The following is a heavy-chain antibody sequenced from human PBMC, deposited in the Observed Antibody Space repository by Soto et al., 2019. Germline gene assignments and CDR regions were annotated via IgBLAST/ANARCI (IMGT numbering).Heavy chain of an antibody. CDR1: VGSISSVDYY. CDR3: ARWWSGSRQGFDP. CDR2: IYYSGST. D-gene: IGHD3-3*01. Sequence: QVQLQESAPGLVKPSQPLSPTCTVSVGSISSVDYYWSWIRQHPGKGLEWIGYIYYSGSTYYNPSLKSRVTISVDTSKNQFSLKLSSVTAADTAVYYCARWWSGSRQGFDPWGQGTLVTVSS. J-gene: IGHJ5*02. V-gene: IGHV4-31*03.